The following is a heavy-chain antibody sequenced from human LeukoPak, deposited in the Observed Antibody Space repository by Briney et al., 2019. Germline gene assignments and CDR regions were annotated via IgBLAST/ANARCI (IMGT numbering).Heavy chain of an antibody. D-gene: IGHD6-19*01. J-gene: IGHJ5*02. CDR1: GGSISSSSYY. Sequence: SETLSLTCTVSGGSISSSSYYWGWIRQPPGKGLEWIGYIYYSGSTNYNPSLKSRVTISVDTSKNQFSLKLSSVTAADTAVYYCARRNTVAGLRGYNWFDPWGQGTLVTVSS. CDR3: ARRNTVAGLRGYNWFDP. V-gene: IGHV4-61*05. CDR2: IYYSGST.